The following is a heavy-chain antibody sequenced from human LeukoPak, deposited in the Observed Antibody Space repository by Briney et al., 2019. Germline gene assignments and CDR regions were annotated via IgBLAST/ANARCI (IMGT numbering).Heavy chain of an antibody. Sequence: PSETLSLTCTVSGYSISSGYYWGWIRQPPGKGLEWIGSIYHSGSTYYNPSLKSRVTMSLDTSKNQFSLKLSSVTAADTAVYYCARDGPYYYDSSGYYDAFDIWGQGTMVTVSS. CDR1: GYSISSGYY. CDR3: ARDGPYYYDSSGYYDAFDI. J-gene: IGHJ3*02. V-gene: IGHV4-38-2*02. CDR2: IYHSGST. D-gene: IGHD3-22*01.